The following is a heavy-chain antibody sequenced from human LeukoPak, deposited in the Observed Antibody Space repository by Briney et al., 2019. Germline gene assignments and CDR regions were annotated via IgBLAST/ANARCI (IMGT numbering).Heavy chain of an antibody. Sequence: GGSLRLSCAASGFTFSSYGMHWVRQVPGKGLEWVAFIRYDGSNKYYADSVKGRFTISRDNSKNTLYLQMNSLRSEDTAVYYCARGWSNWFDPWGQGTLVTVSS. D-gene: IGHD6-13*01. CDR2: IRYDGSNK. CDR1: GFTFSSYG. CDR3: ARGWSNWFDP. J-gene: IGHJ5*02. V-gene: IGHV3-30*02.